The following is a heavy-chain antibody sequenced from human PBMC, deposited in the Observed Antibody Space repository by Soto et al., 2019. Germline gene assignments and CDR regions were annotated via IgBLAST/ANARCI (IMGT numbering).Heavy chain of an antibody. J-gene: IGHJ5*02. D-gene: IGHD6-13*01. CDR2: IDWDDDK. Sequence: SGPTLVNPTPTLTLTCTFSGFSLSTSGMRVSWIRQPPGKALEWLARIDWDDDKLYSTSLKTRLTISKDTSKNQVVLTMTNMDPVDTATHYREPSIPAAGNRCFDAWGQGTLVTVSS. CDR3: EPSIPAAGNRCFDA. CDR1: GFSLSTSGMR. V-gene: IGHV2-70*04.